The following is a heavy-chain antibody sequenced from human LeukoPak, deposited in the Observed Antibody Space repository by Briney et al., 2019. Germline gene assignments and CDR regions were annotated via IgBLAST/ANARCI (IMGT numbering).Heavy chain of an antibody. J-gene: IGHJ4*02. V-gene: IGHV3-48*04. Sequence: PGGSLRLSCAASGFTFSSYSMNWVRQAPGKGLEWVSYISSSSSTIYYADSVKGRFTISRDNAKNSLYLQMNSLRAEDTAVYYCARDGPISPGYSSSWYLDYWGQGTLVTVSS. D-gene: IGHD6-13*01. CDR3: ARDGPISPGYSSSWYLDY. CDR2: ISSSSSTI. CDR1: GFTFSSYS.